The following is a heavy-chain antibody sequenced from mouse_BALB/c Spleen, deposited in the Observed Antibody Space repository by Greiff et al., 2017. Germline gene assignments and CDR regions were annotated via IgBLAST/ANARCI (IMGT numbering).Heavy chain of an antibody. D-gene: IGHD1-2*01. J-gene: IGHJ1*01. CDR2: ISYSGST. V-gene: IGHV3-8*02. CDR3: AGVRRRDWYFDV. Sequence: EVQLQQSGPSLVKPSQTLSLTCSVTGDSITSGYWNWIRKFPGNKLEYMGYISYSGSTYYNPSLKSRISITRDTSKNQYYLQLNSVTTEDTATYYCAGVRRRDWYFDVWGAGTTVTVSS. CDR1: GDSITSGY.